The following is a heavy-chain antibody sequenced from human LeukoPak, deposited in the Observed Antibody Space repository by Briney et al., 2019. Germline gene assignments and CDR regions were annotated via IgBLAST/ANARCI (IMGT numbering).Heavy chain of an antibody. D-gene: IGHD3-10*01. J-gene: IGHJ6*03. CDR3: ARDRSKSSYYYMDV. Sequence: PGGSLRLSCAASGFTFSSYAMHWVRQAPGKGLEWVAVISYDGSNKYYADSVKGRFTISRDNSKNTLYLQMNSLRAEDTAVYYCARDRSKSSYYYMDVWGKGTTVTVSS. V-gene: IGHV3-30-3*01. CDR2: ISYDGSNK. CDR1: GFTFSSYA.